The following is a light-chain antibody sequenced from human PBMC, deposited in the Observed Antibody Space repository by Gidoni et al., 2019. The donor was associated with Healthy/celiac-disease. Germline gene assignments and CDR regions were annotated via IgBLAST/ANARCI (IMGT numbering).Light chain of an antibody. V-gene: IGKV1-33*01. Sequence: DIQMPQSPSSLSASVGDRVTITCQASQDISNYLNWYQQKPGKAPKLLIYDASNLETGVPSRFSGSGSGTDFTFTISSLQPEDIATYYCQQYDNLPPLTLGGGTKVEIK. CDR3: QQYDNLPPLT. J-gene: IGKJ4*01. CDR1: QDISNY. CDR2: DAS.